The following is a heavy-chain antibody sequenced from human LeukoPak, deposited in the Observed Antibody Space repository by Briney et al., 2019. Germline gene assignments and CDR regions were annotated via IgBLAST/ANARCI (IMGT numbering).Heavy chain of an antibody. J-gene: IGHJ4*02. CDR1: GFTFISYD. CDR2: ISGSGGTT. Sequence: GGSLSHFCAASGFTFISYDMNWVRQAPGKGLEWVSEISGSGGTTYYADSVKGRFTISRDNAKNSLYLQMNCLRAEDTAVYYCAVRFPYWGQRPVVTLSS. CDR3: AVRFPY. V-gene: IGHV3-23*01.